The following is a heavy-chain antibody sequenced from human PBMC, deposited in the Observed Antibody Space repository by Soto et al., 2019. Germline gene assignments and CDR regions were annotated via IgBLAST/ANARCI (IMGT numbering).Heavy chain of an antibody. J-gene: IGHJ5*02. CDR1: GFTVSSNY. Sequence: GGSLRLSCAASGFTVSSNYMSWVRQAPGKGLEWVSVIYSAGSTYYGDSVKGRFTISRDNSKNTLFLQMNSLRAEDTALYYCARDTGGTAVAAWGQGTVVTVSS. CDR3: ARDTGGTAVAA. CDR2: IYSAGST. V-gene: IGHV3-66*01. D-gene: IGHD6-19*01.